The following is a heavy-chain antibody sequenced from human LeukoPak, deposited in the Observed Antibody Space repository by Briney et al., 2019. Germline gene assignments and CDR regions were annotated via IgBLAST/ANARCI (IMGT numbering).Heavy chain of an antibody. Sequence: PSETLSLTCTVSGASISRFYWSWIRQPPGKGLEWIGYIYNIATTNYNPSLKSRVTISVDTSKNKFSLKLNSVTAADTAAYYCARVYSDNSGFYYFRFDYWGHGTLVTVSS. D-gene: IGHD3-22*01. CDR2: IYNIATT. CDR1: GASISRFY. J-gene: IGHJ4*01. CDR3: ARVYSDNSGFYYFRFDY. V-gene: IGHV4-59*01.